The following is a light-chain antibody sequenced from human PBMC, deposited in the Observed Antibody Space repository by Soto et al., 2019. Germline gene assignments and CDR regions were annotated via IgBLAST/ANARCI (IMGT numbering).Light chain of an antibody. V-gene: IGKV3-20*01. CDR1: QSVSFNY. CDR3: QQYGTSKT. J-gene: IGKJ1*01. Sequence: EIMLTQSPGTLSLSPGESATLSCRASQSVSFNYLAWYHQKPGQAPRLLIYGASNRATGIPDRFSGSGSGTDFTLTISRLEPEDFAVYYCQQYGTSKTFGQGTIVDI. CDR2: GAS.